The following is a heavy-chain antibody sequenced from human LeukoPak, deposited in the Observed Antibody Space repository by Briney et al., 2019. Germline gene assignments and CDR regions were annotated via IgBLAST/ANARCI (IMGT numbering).Heavy chain of an antibody. CDR1: GFTFSSYA. J-gene: IGHJ3*02. V-gene: IGHV3-23*01. D-gene: IGHD3/OR15-3a*01. CDR3: VRGSFGPDI. Sequence: PGGSLRLSCAASGFTFSSYAMSWVRQAPGKGLEWVSLISGSGGSTYYADSVKGRFTISRDNSKNTLYLQMNSLRDEDTAVYYCVRGSFGPDIWGQGTMVAVSS. CDR2: ISGSGGST.